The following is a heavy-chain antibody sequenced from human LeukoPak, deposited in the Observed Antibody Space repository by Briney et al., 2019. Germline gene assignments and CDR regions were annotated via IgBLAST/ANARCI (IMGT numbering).Heavy chain of an antibody. CDR3: ARHLILRDTAVVSNMDV. J-gene: IGHJ6*03. CDR2: IYYSGST. Sequence: PSETLSLTCTVSGGSISSSSYYWGWIRQPPGKGLEWFGRIYYSGSTYYNPSLKSRVTISVDTSKNQFSLKVSSVTAADTAVYYCARHLILRDTAVVSNMDVWGKGTTVTVSS. V-gene: IGHV4-39*01. D-gene: IGHD5-18*01. CDR1: GGSISSSSYY.